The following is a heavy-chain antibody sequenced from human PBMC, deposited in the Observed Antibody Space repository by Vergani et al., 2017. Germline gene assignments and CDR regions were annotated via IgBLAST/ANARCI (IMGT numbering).Heavy chain of an antibody. V-gene: IGHV4-30-4*08. CDR2: ITNSGST. J-gene: IGHJ3*02. Sequence: QVRLQESGPGLVKPSESLSLTCTVSGCSINSGDFQWTWIRQSPGKGLEWIGHITNSGSTYHNPSLKSRVTISVDKSENKFSLKLRSVTAADTAVYYCARDTFHFDSENYDDVFDSWGQGTMVIVSS. D-gene: IGHD3-16*01. CDR3: ARDTFHFDSENYDDVFDS. CDR1: GCSINSGDFQ.